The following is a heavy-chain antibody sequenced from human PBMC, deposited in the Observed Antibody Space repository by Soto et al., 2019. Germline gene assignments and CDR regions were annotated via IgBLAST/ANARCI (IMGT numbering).Heavy chain of an antibody. CDR2: ISAYNGNT. J-gene: IGHJ4*02. V-gene: IGHV1-18*01. D-gene: IGHD3-10*01. Sequence: ASVKVSCKASGYTFTSYGISWVRQAPGQGLEWMGWISAYNGNTNYAQKLQGRVTMTTDTSTSTVYVELSSLRSEDTAVYYCAMDTNLLDYYFDYWGQGTLVTVSS. CDR1: GYTFTSYG. CDR3: AMDTNLLDYYFDY.